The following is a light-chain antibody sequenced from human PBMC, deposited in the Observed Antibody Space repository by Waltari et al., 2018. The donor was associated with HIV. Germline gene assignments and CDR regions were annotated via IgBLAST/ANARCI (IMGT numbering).Light chain of an antibody. J-gene: IGKJ4*01. Sequence: EIVLTQSPATLSLSPGERATLSCGASHSVGSLIAWYQQKPGQAPRLLIHDASNRATGIPARFSGSGSGTDFTLTISSLEPEDFAVYYCQQRSAWPLTFGGGTKVEIK. CDR3: QQRSAWPLT. V-gene: IGKV3-11*01. CDR1: HSVGSL. CDR2: DAS.